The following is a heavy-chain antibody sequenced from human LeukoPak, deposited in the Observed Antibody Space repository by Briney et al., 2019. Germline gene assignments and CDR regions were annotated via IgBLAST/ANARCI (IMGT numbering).Heavy chain of an antibody. D-gene: IGHD2-15*01. CDR2: IYPGDSDT. V-gene: IGHV5-51*01. CDR1: GYSFTSYW. Sequence: GASLKISCKGSGYSFTSYWIGWVRQMPGKGLEWMGIIYPGDSDTRYSPSFQGQVTISADKSISTAYLQWSSLKASDTAMYYCARGELGGGSYYDAFDIWGQGTMVTVSS. J-gene: IGHJ3*02. CDR3: ARGELGGGSYYDAFDI.